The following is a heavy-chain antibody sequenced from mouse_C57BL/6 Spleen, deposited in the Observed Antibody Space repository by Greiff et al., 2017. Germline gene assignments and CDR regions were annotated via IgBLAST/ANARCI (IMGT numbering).Heavy chain of an antibody. J-gene: IGHJ2*01. CDR3: ARHVTGRFYFDY. CDR1: GFTFSSYG. CDR2: ISSGGSYT. V-gene: IGHV5-6*01. Sequence: EVQLVESGGDLVKPGGSLKLSCAASGFTFSSYGMSWVRQTPDKRLEWVATISSGGSYTYYPDSVKGRFTISRDNAKNTLYLQMSSLKSEDTAMYYCARHVTGRFYFDYWGQGTTLTVSS. D-gene: IGHD4-1*01.